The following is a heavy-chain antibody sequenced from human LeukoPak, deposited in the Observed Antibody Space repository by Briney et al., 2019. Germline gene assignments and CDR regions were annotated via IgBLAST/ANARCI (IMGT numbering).Heavy chain of an antibody. CDR1: GFQFSNYA. V-gene: IGHV3-23*01. CDR2: LSGSSGET. D-gene: IGHD5-18*01. CDR3: AKASYSYVNDAFDI. J-gene: IGHJ3*02. Sequence: GGSLRLSCAASGFQFSNYAMSWVRQAPGKGLEWVSGLSGSSGETNYPDPVKGRFTISKDNSKNTLYVEMNSLRAEDMAVYFCAKASYSYVNDAFDIWGQGTKVTVSS.